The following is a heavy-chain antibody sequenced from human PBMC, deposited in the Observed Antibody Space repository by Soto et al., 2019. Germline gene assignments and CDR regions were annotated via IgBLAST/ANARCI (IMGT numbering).Heavy chain of an antibody. D-gene: IGHD2-2*01. CDR1: GFTFSSYW. Sequence: PGGSLRLSCAASGFTFSSYWMSWVRQAPGKGLEWVATIRQDGSERHYVDSVEGRFTISRDNGRNSLSLQMNSLRAEDTAVYHCVRGCGRASCPYYLDYWGRGTLVTVSS. CDR3: VRGCGRASCPYYLDY. CDR2: IRQDGSER. V-gene: IGHV3-7*01. J-gene: IGHJ4*02.